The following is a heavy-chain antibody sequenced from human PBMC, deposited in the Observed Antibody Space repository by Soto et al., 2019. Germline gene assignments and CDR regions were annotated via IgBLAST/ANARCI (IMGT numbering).Heavy chain of an antibody. CDR2: MNPNTGGA. CDR1: CYSLSGFS. V-gene: IGHV1-2*02. D-gene: IGHD3-10*01. CDR3: ARARRGHLLTL. Sequence: SAKVYFNASCYSLSGFSVYCVRQAPVQGREAMGGMNPNTGGATYAQKFEGRVTMTRDTSISTAYMELSGLQSDDPAKYYCARARRGHLLTLGGQGTLGTV. J-gene: IGHJ4*02.